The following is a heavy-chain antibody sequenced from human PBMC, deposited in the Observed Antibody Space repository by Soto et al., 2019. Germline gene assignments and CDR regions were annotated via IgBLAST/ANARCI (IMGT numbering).Heavy chain of an antibody. Sequence: QVQLVESGGGVVQPGRSLRLSCAASGFTFSSYGMHWVRQAPGKGLEWVAVISYDGSNKYYADSVKGRFTISRDNCKNTLYLEMNSLRAEDTAVSYCAKATPIWFGELLSPYYYYYGMDVWGQGTTVTVSS. CDR2: ISYDGSNK. V-gene: IGHV3-30*18. CDR3: AKATPIWFGELLSPYYYYYGMDV. CDR1: GFTFSSYG. J-gene: IGHJ6*02. D-gene: IGHD3-10*01.